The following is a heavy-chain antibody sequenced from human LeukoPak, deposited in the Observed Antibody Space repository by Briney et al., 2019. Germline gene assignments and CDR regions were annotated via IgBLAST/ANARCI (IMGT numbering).Heavy chain of an antibody. CDR1: GFTFSSYW. D-gene: IGHD2-2*01. CDR2: INSDGITT. J-gene: IGHJ6*02. Sequence: AGGSLRLSCAASGFTFSSYWMHWVRQAPGKGLVWVSHINSDGITTRYADSVKGRFTISRDNAKNTLYLQMNSLRDEDTAVYYCARDYSSSGTFFGYYYGMDVWGQGTTVTVSS. V-gene: IGHV3-74*01. CDR3: ARDYSSSGTFFGYYYGMDV.